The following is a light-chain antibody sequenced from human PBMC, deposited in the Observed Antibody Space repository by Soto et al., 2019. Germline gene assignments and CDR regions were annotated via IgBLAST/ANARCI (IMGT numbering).Light chain of an antibody. Sequence: EIVMTQSPATLSVSPGESATLSCSASQDVSINLAWYQQKPGQAPRLLIYGASTRATGIPPRFSGSGSGKEFTLTIRSLQSEDIALYFCQQYNDWRWTFGQGTKVEIK. CDR2: GAS. CDR1: QDVSIN. J-gene: IGKJ1*01. V-gene: IGKV3-15*01. CDR3: QQYNDWRWT.